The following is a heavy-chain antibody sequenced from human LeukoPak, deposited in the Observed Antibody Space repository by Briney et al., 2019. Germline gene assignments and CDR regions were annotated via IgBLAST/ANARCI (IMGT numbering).Heavy chain of an antibody. V-gene: IGHV3-11*01. CDR2: ISSSGSTI. J-gene: IGHJ3*02. D-gene: IGHD2-2*01. Sequence: GGSLRLSCAASGFTFSDYYMSWIRQAPGKGLEWVSYISSSGSTIYYADSVKGRFTISRDNAKNSLYLQMNSLRAEDTAVYYCARDIVVVPAASDAFDIWGQGTTVTVSS. CDR1: GFTFSDYY. CDR3: ARDIVVVPAASDAFDI.